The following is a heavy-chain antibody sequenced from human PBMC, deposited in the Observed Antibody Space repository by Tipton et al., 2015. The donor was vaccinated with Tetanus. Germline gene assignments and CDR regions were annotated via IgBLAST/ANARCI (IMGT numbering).Heavy chain of an antibody. Sequence: QLVQSGGGLAKPGGSLRLSCAGSGFTFSTSGYHWVRQAPGKGLETVAVISYDGTKKDYADSMKGRCSISRDNSKSTLYLQMNSLTLEDTAVYYCARAPGLLIDLWGQGTLVSVSS. J-gene: IGHJ5*02. D-gene: IGHD3-10*01. V-gene: IGHV3-30*03. CDR3: ARAPGLLIDL. CDR2: ISYDGTKK. CDR1: GFTFSTSG.